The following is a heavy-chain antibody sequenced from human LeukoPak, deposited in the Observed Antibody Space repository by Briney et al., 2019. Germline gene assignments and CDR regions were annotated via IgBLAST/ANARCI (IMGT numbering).Heavy chain of an antibody. V-gene: IGHV1-69*13. J-gene: IGHJ4*02. CDR2: IIPLFGAA. CDR1: GGTFSSFA. Sequence: GASVKVSCTASGGTFSSFAINWVRQAPGQGLEWMGGIIPLFGAAKYAQKFQGRVTITAVESMSTAYMELSSLRSEDTAVYYCARGWLAETTVVTPYNYWGQGTLVTVSS. D-gene: IGHD4-23*01. CDR3: ARGWLAETTVVTPYNY.